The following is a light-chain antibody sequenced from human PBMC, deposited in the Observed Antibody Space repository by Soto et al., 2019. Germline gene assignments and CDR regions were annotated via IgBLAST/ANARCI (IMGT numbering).Light chain of an antibody. CDR2: RAS. J-gene: IGKJ1*01. Sequence: ILMTQSPATVSVSPGESATLSCRASQNIYYNVAWYQHRPGQAPRLLIYRASTRAPGVPARFSGSGSGTEFTLTISSLQPEDFTVYSCLQYHNLWAVGQGTKVDTK. V-gene: IGKV3-15*01. CDR1: QNIYYN. CDR3: LQYHNLWA.